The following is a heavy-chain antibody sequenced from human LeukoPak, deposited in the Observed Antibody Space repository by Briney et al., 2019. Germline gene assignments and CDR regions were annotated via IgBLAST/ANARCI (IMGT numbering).Heavy chain of an antibody. V-gene: IGHV1-2*02. CDR1: GYTFTSYY. J-gene: IGHJ6*03. CDR2: INPNSGGT. Sequence: GASVKVSCKASGYTFTSYYMHWVRQAPGQGLEWMGWINPNSGGTNYAQKFQGRVTMTRDTSISTAYMELSRLRSDDTAVYYCARDQSHYYYMDVWGKGTTVTISS. CDR3: ARDQSHYYYMDV.